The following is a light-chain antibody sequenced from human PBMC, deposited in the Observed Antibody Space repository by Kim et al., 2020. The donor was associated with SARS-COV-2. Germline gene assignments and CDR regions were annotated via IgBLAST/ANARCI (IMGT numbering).Light chain of an antibody. CDR1: SSNVGSYNL. CDR3: CSYAGSSTWV. Sequence: GQSITISCTGTSSNVGSYNLVSWYQHHPGKAPKLMIYEGNKRPSGVSNRFSGSKSGNTASLTISGLQTEDEADYYCCSYAGSSTWVFGGGTQLTVL. V-gene: IGLV2-23*01. CDR2: EGN. J-gene: IGLJ3*02.